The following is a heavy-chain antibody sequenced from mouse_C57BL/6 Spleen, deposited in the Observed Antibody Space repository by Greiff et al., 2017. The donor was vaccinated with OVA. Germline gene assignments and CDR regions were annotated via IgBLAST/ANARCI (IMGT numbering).Heavy chain of an antibody. D-gene: IGHD1-1*01. CDR2: INPSSGYS. CDR3: ARRDYYGSSSDY. J-gene: IGHJ2*01. V-gene: IGHV1-7*01. CDR1: GYTFTSYW. Sequence: QVQLQQSGAELVQPGASVKLSCKASGYTFTSYWMHWVKQRPGQGLEWIGYINPSSGYSKSNQKFKVKATLTADKSSSTAYMQLISLTYEDCAVYDCARRDYYGSSSDYWGQGTTLTVSS.